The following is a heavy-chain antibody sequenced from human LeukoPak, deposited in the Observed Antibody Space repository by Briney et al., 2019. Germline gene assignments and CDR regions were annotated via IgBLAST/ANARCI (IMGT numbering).Heavy chain of an antibody. CDR2: IYYSGST. J-gene: IGHJ4*02. CDR3: AKTGYNWNDFSIY. CDR1: GGSISSSSYY. Sequence: PSETLSLTCTVSGGSISSSSYYWGWIRQPPWKGLEWIGSIYYSGSTYYNPSLKSRVTISVDTSKNQFSLKLSSVTAADTAVYYCAKTGYNWNDFSIYWGQGTLVTVSS. D-gene: IGHD1-20*01. V-gene: IGHV4-39*01.